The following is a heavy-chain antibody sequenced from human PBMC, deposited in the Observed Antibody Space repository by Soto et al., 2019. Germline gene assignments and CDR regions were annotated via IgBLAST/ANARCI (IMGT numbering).Heavy chain of an antibody. Sequence: KPSETQSHTCSVLDDFISDSRYYWGWIRQSPEKGHKRIGSFSLDVHASYYPPLKDRVALFADTSRNQFSLKMKSVTVADTALYFCARQVYSDYLGGDWFDPWGQGAPVTVSS. J-gene: IGHJ5*02. D-gene: IGHD4-17*01. CDR2: FSLDVHA. CDR3: ARQVYSDYLGGDWFDP. V-gene: IGHV4-39*01. CDR1: DDFISDSRYY.